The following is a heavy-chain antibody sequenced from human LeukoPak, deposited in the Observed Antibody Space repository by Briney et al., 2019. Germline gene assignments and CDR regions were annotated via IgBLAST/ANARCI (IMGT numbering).Heavy chain of an antibody. Sequence: GGSLRLSCAASGFTFSSYTMNWVRQAPGKGLEWVSSISSSSSYIYYADSVKGRFTISRDNAKDSLYLQMNSLRAEDTAVYYCARDLYYYDSSGYFGWGQGTLVTVSS. J-gene: IGHJ4*02. D-gene: IGHD3-22*01. CDR2: ISSSSSYI. CDR1: GFTFSSYT. V-gene: IGHV3-21*01. CDR3: ARDLYYYDSSGYFG.